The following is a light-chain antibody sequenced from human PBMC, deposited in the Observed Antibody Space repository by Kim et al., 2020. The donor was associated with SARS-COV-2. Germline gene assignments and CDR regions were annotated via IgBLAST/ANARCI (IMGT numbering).Light chain of an antibody. Sequence: PGQAVNISCPGASSDFVGYNYVSCYQQHPGKAPELMIYEFRKLPSGVPVRFSGSKSGNTASLTVSGLQAEDEADYYCSSFAGSNNVFGRGTQLTVL. CDR2: EFR. CDR1: SSDFVGYNY. J-gene: IGLJ2*01. V-gene: IGLV2-8*01. CDR3: SSFAGSNNV.